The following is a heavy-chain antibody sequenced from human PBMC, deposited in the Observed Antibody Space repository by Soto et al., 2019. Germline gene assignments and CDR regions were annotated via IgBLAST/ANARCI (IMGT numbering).Heavy chain of an antibody. J-gene: IGHJ1*01. CDR3: AKEGCSGGSCYYRH. CDR1: GFTFSSYA. CDR2: ISGSGGST. V-gene: IGHV3-23*01. D-gene: IGHD2-15*01. Sequence: EVQLLESGGGLVQPGGSLRLSCAASGFTFSSYAMSWVRQAPGKGLEWVSAISGSGGSTYNADSVKGRFTISRDNSKNPLYLQMNSLRAEDTAVYYCAKEGCSGGSCYYRHWGQGTLVTVSS.